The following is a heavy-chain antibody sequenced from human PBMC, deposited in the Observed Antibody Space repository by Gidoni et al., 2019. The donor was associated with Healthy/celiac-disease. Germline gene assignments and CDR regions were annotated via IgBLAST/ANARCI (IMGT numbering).Heavy chain of an antibody. J-gene: IGHJ5*02. CDR1: GYTFTSYA. CDR3: ARAFSSDLGWFDP. V-gene: IGHV1-3*01. D-gene: IGHD2-21*01. CDR2: INAGNGNT. Sequence: QVQLVQSGAEVKKPGASVKVSCKASGYTFTSYAMHWVRQAPGQRLEWMGWINAGNGNTKYSQKFQGRVTITRDTSASTAYMELSSLRSEDTAVYYCARAFSSDLGWFDPWGQGTLVTVSS.